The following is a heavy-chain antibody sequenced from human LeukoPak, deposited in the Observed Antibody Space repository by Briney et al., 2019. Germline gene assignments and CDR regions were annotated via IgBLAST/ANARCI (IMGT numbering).Heavy chain of an antibody. V-gene: IGHV3-48*04. D-gene: IGHD3-16*01. CDR3: IRDLFDDYSLDY. CDR1: GFTFSSYS. Sequence: PGGSLRLSCAASGFTFSSYSLHWVRQAPGKGLEWVSFITSSSDLTHYVDSVKGRFTISRDNARNSLYLQMNSLRAEDTAVYYCIRDLFDDYSLDYWGQGALVTVSS. CDR2: ITSSSDLT. J-gene: IGHJ4*02.